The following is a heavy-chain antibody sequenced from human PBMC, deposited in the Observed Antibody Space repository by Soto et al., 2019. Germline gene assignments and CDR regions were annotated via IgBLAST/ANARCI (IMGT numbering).Heavy chain of an antibody. CDR2: IWYDGSNK. CDR3: ARDSDMVRGVMDV. J-gene: IGHJ6*02. D-gene: IGHD3-10*01. Sequence: QVQLVESGGGVVQHGRSLRLSCAASGFTFSSYGMHWVRQAPGKGLEWVAVIWYDGSNKYYADSVKGRFTISRDNSKNTIYLQMNSLRAEDTAVYYCARDSDMVRGVMDVWGQGTTVTVSS. CDR1: GFTFSSYG. V-gene: IGHV3-33*01.